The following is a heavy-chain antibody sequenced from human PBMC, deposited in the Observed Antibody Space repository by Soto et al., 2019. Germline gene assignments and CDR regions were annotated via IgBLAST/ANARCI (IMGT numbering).Heavy chain of an antibody. CDR3: AREDYGDYGGYFDY. V-gene: IGHV4-30-2*01. J-gene: IGHJ4*02. D-gene: IGHD4-17*01. Sequence: QLQLQESGSGLVKPSQTLSLTCTVSGASIRTGGYSWSGIRQPPRKGLEWIGNTYHSGNPYYNPSLKRRVTISVDGSKNQFSLKVSSVPAADTAVYYGAREDYGDYGGYFDYWGQGSLVTVSS. CDR2: TYHSGNP. CDR1: GASIRTGGYS.